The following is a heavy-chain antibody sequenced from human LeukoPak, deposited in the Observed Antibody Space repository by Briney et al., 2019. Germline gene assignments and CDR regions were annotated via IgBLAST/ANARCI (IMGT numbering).Heavy chain of an antibody. D-gene: IGHD1-1*01. CDR3: ARIPPHFVERVDV. CDR1: GFSLSTSGMC. CDR2: IDWDDDK. Sequence: SGPTLVNPTQTLTLTCTFSGFSLSTSGMCVSWIRVPLGKGLECLARIDWDDDKYYSTSLKTRLTISKDTSENQVVLTMTNMDPVDTATYYCARIPPHFVERVDVWGQGTTVTVSS. J-gene: IGHJ6*02. V-gene: IGHV2-70*11.